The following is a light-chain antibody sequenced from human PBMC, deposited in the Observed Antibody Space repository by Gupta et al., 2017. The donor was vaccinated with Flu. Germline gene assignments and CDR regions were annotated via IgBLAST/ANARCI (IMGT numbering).Light chain of an antibody. V-gene: IGLV2-8*01. Sequence: QSALTQPPSASGSPGQSVTISCTGTSSDVGGYNYVSWYQQHPAKAPKLMIYEVSKRPSGVPDRFSGSKSGNTASLTISAPEAEDEADYYCSSYAGSNNYVFGTGTKVTVL. CDR3: SSYAGSNNYV. CDR2: EVS. CDR1: SSDVGGYNY. J-gene: IGLJ1*01.